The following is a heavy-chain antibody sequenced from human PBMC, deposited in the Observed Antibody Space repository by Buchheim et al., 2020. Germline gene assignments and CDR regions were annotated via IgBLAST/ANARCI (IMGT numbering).Heavy chain of an antibody. CDR3: ARDITMIVVGYYGMDV. Sequence: QVQLVESGGGVVQPGRFLRLSCAASGFTFSSYAMHWVRQAPGKGLEWVAVISYDGSNKYYADSVKGRFTISRDNSKNTLYLQMNSLRAEDTAVYYCARDITMIVVGYYGMDVWGQGTT. CDR2: ISYDGSNK. V-gene: IGHV3-30-3*01. CDR1: GFTFSSYA. D-gene: IGHD3-22*01. J-gene: IGHJ6*02.